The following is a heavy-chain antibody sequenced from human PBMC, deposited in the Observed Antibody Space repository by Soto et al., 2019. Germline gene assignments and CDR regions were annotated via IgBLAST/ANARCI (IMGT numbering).Heavy chain of an antibody. CDR1: GYTFTSYA. Sequence: ASVKVSCKASGYTFTSYAMHWVRQAPGQRLEWMGWINAGNGNTKYSQKFQGRVTITRDTSASTAYMELSSLRSEGTAVYYCARGYYDYVWGSYRYTGNTLDAFDIWGQGTMVTVSS. D-gene: IGHD3-16*02. CDR3: ARGYYDYVWGSYRYTGNTLDAFDI. CDR2: INAGNGNT. J-gene: IGHJ3*02. V-gene: IGHV1-3*01.